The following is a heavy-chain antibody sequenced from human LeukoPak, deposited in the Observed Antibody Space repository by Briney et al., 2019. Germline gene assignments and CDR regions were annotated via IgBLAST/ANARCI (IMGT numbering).Heavy chain of an antibody. CDR3: ARDHKSYRDAFDI. CDR2: ISAYNGNT. CDR1: GYTFTGYY. D-gene: IGHD1-26*01. V-gene: IGHV1-18*04. Sequence: ASVKVSCKASGYTFTGYYLHWVRQAPGQGLEWMGWISAYNGNTNYAQKLQGRVTMTTDTSTSTAYMELRSLRSDDTAVYYCARDHKSYRDAFDIWGQGTMVTVSS. J-gene: IGHJ3*02.